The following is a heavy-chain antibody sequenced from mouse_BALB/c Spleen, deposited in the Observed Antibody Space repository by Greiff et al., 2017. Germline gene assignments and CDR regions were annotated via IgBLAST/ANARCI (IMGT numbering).Heavy chain of an antibody. CDR2: INSNGGST. CDR1: GFTFSSYY. CDR3: ARHEAYLGAMDY. V-gene: IGHV5-6-2*01. J-gene: IGHJ4*01. D-gene: IGHD2-10*01. Sequence: EVQGVESGGGLVKLGGSLKLSCAASGFTFSSYYMSWVRQTPEKRLELVAAINSNGGSTYYPDTVKGRFTISRDNAKNTLYLQMSSLKSEDTALYYCARHEAYLGAMDYWGQGTSATVSS.